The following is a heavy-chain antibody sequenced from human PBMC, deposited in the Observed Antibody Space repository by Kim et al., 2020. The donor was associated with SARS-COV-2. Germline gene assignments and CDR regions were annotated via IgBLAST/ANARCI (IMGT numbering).Heavy chain of an antibody. CDR3: VKALPTLVSGYYFDY. CDR1: GFTFSSYA. Sequence: GGSLRLSCSASGFTFSSYAMHWVRQAPGKGLEYVSAISSNGGSTYYADSVKGRFTISRDNSKNTLYLQMSSLRAEDTAVYYCVKALPTLVSGYYFDYWGQGTLVTVSS. D-gene: IGHD2-2*01. J-gene: IGHJ4*02. V-gene: IGHV3-64D*06. CDR2: ISSNGGST.